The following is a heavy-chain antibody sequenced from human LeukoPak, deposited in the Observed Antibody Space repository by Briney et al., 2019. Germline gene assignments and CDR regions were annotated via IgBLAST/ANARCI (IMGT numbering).Heavy chain of an antibody. J-gene: IGHJ4*02. CDR3: ARDRSIAAAGYYFDY. CDR2: SYYSGIT. D-gene: IGHD6-13*01. V-gene: IGHV4-31*03. Sequence: PSQTLSLTCTVSGGSISSGGYYWSWIRQHPGKGLEWIGYSYYSGITYYNPSLKSRVTISIDTSKNQFSLKLNSVTAADTAVYYCARDRSIAAAGYYFDYWGQGTLVTVSS. CDR1: GGSISSGGYY.